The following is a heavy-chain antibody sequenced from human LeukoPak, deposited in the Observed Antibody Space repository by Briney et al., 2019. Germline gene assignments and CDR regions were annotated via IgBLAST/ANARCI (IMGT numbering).Heavy chain of an antibody. CDR1: GFTFSSYG. Sequence: GRSLRLSCAASGFTFSSYGMHWVRQAPGKGLEWVANIKQDGSEKYYVDSVKGRFTISRDNAKNSLYLQMNSLRAEDTAVYYCARDPCSSTSCYSPTYFQHWGQGTLVTVSS. J-gene: IGHJ1*01. CDR3: ARDPCSSTSCYSPTYFQH. D-gene: IGHD2-2*02. CDR2: IKQDGSEK. V-gene: IGHV3-7*01.